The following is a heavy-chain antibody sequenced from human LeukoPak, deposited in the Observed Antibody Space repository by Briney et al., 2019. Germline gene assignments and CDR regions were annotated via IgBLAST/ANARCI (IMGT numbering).Heavy chain of an antibody. D-gene: IGHD2-2*02. Sequence: PSETLSLTCTVSGGSISSGDYYWSWIRQPPGKGLEWIGEINHSGSTNYNPSLKSRVTISVDTSKNQFSLKLSSVTAADTAVYYCARGVHYCSSTSCYRYNWFDPWGQGTLVTVSS. CDR2: INHSGST. V-gene: IGHV4-39*07. J-gene: IGHJ5*02. CDR1: GGSISSGDYY. CDR3: ARGVHYCSSTSCYRYNWFDP.